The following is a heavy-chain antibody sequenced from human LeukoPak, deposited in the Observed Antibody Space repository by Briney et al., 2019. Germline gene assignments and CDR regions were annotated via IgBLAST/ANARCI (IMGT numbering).Heavy chain of an antibody. V-gene: IGHV1-18*01. Sequence: ASVTVSCKASGYTFTSYGISWVRQAPGQGLEWMGWISAYNGNTNYAQKLQGRVTMTTDTSTSTAYMELRSLRSDDTAVYYCARARYFDWWGGNWFDPWGQGTLVTVSS. D-gene: IGHD3-9*01. CDR1: GYTFTSYG. J-gene: IGHJ5*02. CDR3: ARARYFDWWGGNWFDP. CDR2: ISAYNGNT.